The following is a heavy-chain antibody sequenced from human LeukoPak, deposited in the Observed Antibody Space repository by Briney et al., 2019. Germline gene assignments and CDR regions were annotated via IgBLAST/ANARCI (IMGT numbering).Heavy chain of an antibody. Sequence: PSETLSLTCTVSGGSISSYYWSWIRQPPGKGLEWIGYIYYSGSTNYNPSLKSRVTISVDTSKNQFSLKLSSVTAADTAVYYCARRADFWSGYYFGYWGQGTLVTVSS. CDR2: IYYSGST. J-gene: IGHJ4*02. V-gene: IGHV4-59*08. CDR3: ARRADFWSGYYFGY. D-gene: IGHD3-3*01. CDR1: GGSISSYY.